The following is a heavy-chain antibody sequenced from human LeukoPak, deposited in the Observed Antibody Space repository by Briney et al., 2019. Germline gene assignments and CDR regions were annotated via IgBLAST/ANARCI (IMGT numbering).Heavy chain of an antibody. Sequence: GESLKISCKGSGYSFTSYWIGWVRQMPGKGLEWMGIIYPGDSDTRYSPSLQGQVTISADKSISTAYLQWSSLKASDTAMYYCARPPVAGTGKGAFDIWGQGTMVTVSS. V-gene: IGHV5-51*01. J-gene: IGHJ3*02. CDR1: GYSFTSYW. CDR3: ARPPVAGTGKGAFDI. CDR2: IYPGDSDT. D-gene: IGHD6-19*01.